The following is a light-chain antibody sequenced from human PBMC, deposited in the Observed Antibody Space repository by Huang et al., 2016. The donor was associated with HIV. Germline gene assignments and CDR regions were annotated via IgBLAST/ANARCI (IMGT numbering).Light chain of an antibody. CDR1: QSVASN. CDR2: GAS. J-gene: IGKJ5*01. V-gene: IGKV3-15*01. CDR3: QQYSNWPPLT. Sequence: EIMMTQSPATLSVSPGERVTLSCRASQSVASNLAWYQQKPGQAPRLLIYGASTRATGNPARFSGSGSGTEFTLTISSLQPEDFGVYYCQQYSNWPPLTFGQGTRLEIK.